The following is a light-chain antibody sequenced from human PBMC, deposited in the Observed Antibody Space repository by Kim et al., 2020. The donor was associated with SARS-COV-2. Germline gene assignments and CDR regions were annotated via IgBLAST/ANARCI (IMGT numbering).Light chain of an antibody. J-gene: IGLJ1*01. CDR3: ATWDDSLTGFV. V-gene: IGLV1-44*01. CDR2: DSN. Sequence: QSVLTQPPSASGTPGQRVTISCSGSSSNIGINVVNWYQQLPGTAPKLLIYDSNQRPSGVPDRFSGSKSGTSASLAINGLQSEDEADYFCATWDDSLTGFVLGTGTKVTVL. CDR1: SSNIGINV.